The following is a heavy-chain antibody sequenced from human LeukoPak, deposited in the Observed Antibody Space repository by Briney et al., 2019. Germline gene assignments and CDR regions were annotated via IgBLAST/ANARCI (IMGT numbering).Heavy chain of an antibody. Sequence: GGSLRLSCAASGFTFSSYGMHWVRQAPGKGLEWVAVISYDGSNKYYADSVKGRFTISRDNSKNTLYLQMNSLRAEDTAVYCCAKDGLLRYFDWLPLYYFDYWGQGTLVTVSS. CDR3: AKDGLLRYFDWLPLYYFDY. D-gene: IGHD3-9*01. V-gene: IGHV3-30*18. CDR2: ISYDGSNK. CDR1: GFTFSSYG. J-gene: IGHJ4*02.